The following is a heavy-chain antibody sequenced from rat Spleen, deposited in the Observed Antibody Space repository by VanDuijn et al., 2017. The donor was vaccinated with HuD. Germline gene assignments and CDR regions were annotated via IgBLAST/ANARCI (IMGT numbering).Heavy chain of an antibody. CDR2: ISSDGGRN. CDR1: GFTFSNYC. V-gene: IGHV5-29*01. Sequence: EVQLVESGGGLVQPGRSLKLSCAASGFTFSNYCMTWVRQAPTKGLEWVATISSDGGRNFYRDSVKGRFTISRDNAKSTLSLQMDSLRSEDTATYYCARRHYGYTDYFDYWGQGVMVTVSS. CDR3: ARRHYGYTDYFDY. J-gene: IGHJ2*01. D-gene: IGHD1-11*01.